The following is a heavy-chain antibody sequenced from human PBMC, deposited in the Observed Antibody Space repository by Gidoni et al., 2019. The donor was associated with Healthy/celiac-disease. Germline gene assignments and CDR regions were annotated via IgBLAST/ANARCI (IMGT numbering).Heavy chain of an antibody. CDR1: GFTVSRTY. CDR2: IYSGGST. V-gene: IGHV3-66*01. D-gene: IGHD4-17*01. J-gene: IGHJ6*02. CDR3: ASETTTVTPFYYYYGMDV. Sequence: EVRLVESGGALVQPGGSLRLSCAASGFTVSRTYMRWVRQAPGKGLEWFSVIYSGGSTYYAGSVKGRFTISRDNSKNTLYLQMNSLRAEDTAVYYCASETTTVTPFYYYYGMDVGGQGTTVTVSS.